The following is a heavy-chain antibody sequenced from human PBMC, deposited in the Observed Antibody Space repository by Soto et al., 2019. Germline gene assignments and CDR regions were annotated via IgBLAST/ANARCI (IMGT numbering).Heavy chain of an antibody. D-gene: IGHD3-22*01. V-gene: IGHV4-61*03. Sequence: QVQLQESGPGLVKPSETLSLTCTVSGGSVSSGSYYWRWLRQPPGKGSEWIGYIYYSGSTNYNPSLMSRVTISVDTSKTHFSLKLSSVTAADTAVYYCARETYDSSGYYSHYFDYWGQGALVTVSS. CDR2: IYYSGST. J-gene: IGHJ4*02. CDR3: ARETYDSSGYYSHYFDY. CDR1: GGSVSSGSYY.